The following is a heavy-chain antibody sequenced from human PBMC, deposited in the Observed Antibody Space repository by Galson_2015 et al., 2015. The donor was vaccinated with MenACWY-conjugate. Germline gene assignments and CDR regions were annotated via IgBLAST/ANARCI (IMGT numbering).Heavy chain of an antibody. J-gene: IGHJ6*02. CDR2: TYYRSKWYS. V-gene: IGHV6-1*01. CDR3: ARVGYSSQYYGMDV. CDR1: GDSVSSNSAA. Sequence: CAISGDSVSSNSAAWNWIRQSPSRGLEWLGRTYYRSKWYSDYAVSVKSRITINPDTSKNQFSLQLNSVTPEDTAVYYCARVGYSSQYYGMDVWGQGTTVTVSS. D-gene: IGHD6-13*01.